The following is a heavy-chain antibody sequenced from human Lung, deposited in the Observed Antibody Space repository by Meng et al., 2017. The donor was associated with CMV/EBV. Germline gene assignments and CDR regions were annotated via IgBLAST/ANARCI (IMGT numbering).Heavy chain of an antibody. V-gene: IGHV1-18*01. J-gene: IGHJ4*02. D-gene: IGHD1-7*01. CDR3: ARGSWNYDF. CDR2: ISPYNGNT. Sequence: AXVXVSCKASGYTFTTYSITWVRQAPGQGLEWMGGISPYNGNTEYAQKFQGRVTMTTDTSTSTAYMEVRSLTSDDTAMYYCARGSWNYDFWGRGTLVTVSS. CDR1: GYTFTTYS.